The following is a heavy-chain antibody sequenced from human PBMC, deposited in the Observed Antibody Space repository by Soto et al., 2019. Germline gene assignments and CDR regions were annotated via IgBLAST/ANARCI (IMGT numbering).Heavy chain of an antibody. D-gene: IGHD2-2*02. CDR2: INHSGST. CDR1: GGSFSGYY. Sequence: QVQLQQWGAGLLKPSETLSLTCAVYGGSFSGYYWSWIRQPPGKGLEWIGEINHSGSTNYNPSLKGRATISVDTSNNQFSLKLSSVTAAATAVYYCAGNLDCSSTSYYRTDPYFDYWGQGTLVTVSS. V-gene: IGHV4-34*01. J-gene: IGHJ4*02. CDR3: AGNLDCSSTSYYRTDPYFDY.